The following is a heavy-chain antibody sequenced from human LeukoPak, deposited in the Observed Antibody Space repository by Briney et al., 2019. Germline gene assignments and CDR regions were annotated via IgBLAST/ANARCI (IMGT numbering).Heavy chain of an antibody. CDR3: ARGLRLITMVRESRVSFDP. CDR1: GGSFSSYY. D-gene: IGHD3-10*01. Sequence: SETLSLTCAVYGGSFSSYYWSWIRQPPGKGLEWIGEINHSGSTNYNPSLKSRVTISVDTSKNQFSLKLSSVTAADTAVYYCARGLRLITMVRESRVSFDPWGQGTLVTVSS. CDR2: INHSGST. J-gene: IGHJ5*02. V-gene: IGHV4-34*01.